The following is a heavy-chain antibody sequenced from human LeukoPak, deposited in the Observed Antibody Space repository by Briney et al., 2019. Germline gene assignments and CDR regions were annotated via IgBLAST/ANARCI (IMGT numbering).Heavy chain of an antibody. CDR2: MQFDGSHK. V-gene: IGHV3-30*02. CDR3: AKGAYGSGTYFDY. Sequence: GGTLRLSCAASGVIFSTYGMHWVREAPGKGGDGGAFMQFDGSHKYYADSVRGRFTISEDSSKNTLYLQMNSLRAEDTAMYYCAKGAYGSGTYFDYWGQGTLVTVSS. J-gene: IGHJ4*02. D-gene: IGHD3-10*01. CDR1: GVIFSTYG.